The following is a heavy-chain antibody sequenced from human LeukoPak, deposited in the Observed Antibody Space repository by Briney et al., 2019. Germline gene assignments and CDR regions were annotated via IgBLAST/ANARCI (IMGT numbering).Heavy chain of an antibody. D-gene: IGHD6-19*01. CDR1: GGSISSDTYY. CDR2: IYTSGST. CDR3: ARYTVARRYFDY. Sequence: SETLSLTCTLSGGSISSDTYYWTWIRQPAGKGLEWIGRIYTSGSTNYNPSLKSRVTISVDTSKNQFSLKLSSVTAAGTAVYYCARYTVARRYFDYWGQGTLVTVSS. V-gene: IGHV4-61*02. J-gene: IGHJ4*02.